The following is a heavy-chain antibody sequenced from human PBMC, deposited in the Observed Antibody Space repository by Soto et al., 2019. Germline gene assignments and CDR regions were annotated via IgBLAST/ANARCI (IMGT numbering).Heavy chain of an antibody. Sequence: QVQLVESGGGVVQPGRSLRLSCEASQFTFSNYGMHWVRQAPGKGLEWVAVIWHDGSSRYYADSVKGRFTISRDNSKNTLFLQMNNLRAEDTAVYYCARPDIVAAIGGALDCWGQGTLVTVSS. CDR1: QFTFSNYG. V-gene: IGHV3-33*01. D-gene: IGHD5-12*01. J-gene: IGHJ4*02. CDR3: ARPDIVAAIGGALDC. CDR2: IWHDGSSR.